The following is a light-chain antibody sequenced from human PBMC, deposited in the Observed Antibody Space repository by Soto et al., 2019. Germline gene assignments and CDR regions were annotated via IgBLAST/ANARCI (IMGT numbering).Light chain of an antibody. J-gene: IGKJ1*01. CDR1: QGISSY. V-gene: IGKV1-13*02. CDR2: DAS. CDR3: QHRA. Sequence: IQLTQSPSSLSASVGDRVTITCRVSQGISSYLNWYRQKPGKVPKLLIYDASSLESGVPSRFSGSGSGTEFTLTISSLQPDDFATYYCQHRAFGQGTKVDNK.